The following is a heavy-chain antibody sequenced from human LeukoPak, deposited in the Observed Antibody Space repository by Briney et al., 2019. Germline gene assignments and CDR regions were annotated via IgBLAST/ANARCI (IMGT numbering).Heavy chain of an antibody. CDR3: AHLSIAVASNWFDP. D-gene: IGHD6-19*01. V-gene: IGHV2-5*02. Sequence: SGPTLVKPTQTLTLTCTFSGFSLSTSGVGVGWIRQPPGKALEWLALIYWDDDKRYSPSLKSRLTITKDTSKNQVVLTMTNMDPVDTATYYCAHLSIAVASNWFDPWGQGTLVTVSS. J-gene: IGHJ5*02. CDR1: GFSLSTSGVG. CDR2: IYWDDDK.